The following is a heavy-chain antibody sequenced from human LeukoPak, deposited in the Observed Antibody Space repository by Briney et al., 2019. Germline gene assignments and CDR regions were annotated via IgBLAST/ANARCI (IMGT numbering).Heavy chain of an antibody. CDR1: GFTFSSSS. J-gene: IGHJ1*01. D-gene: IGHD3-10*01. CDR2: ISGGSYNT. CDR3: AKLWGSGSLHRLQH. Sequence: PGGSPRLSCATSGFTFSSSSMNWVRQAPGKGLEWVSAISGGSYNTYYADSVKGRFTISRDNSKNTLFLQMNSLRAEDTAVYYCAKLWGSGSLHRLQHWGQGTLVTVSS. V-gene: IGHV3-23*01.